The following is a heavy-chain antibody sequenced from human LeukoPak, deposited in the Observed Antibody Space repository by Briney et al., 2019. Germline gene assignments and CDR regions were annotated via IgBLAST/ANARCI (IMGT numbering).Heavy chain of an antibody. D-gene: IGHD3-22*01. CDR1: GFTVSSNY. CDR2: IYSGGST. Sequence: PGGSLRLSCAASGFTVSSNYMSWVRQAPGKGLEWVSVIYSGGSTYYADSVKGRFTISRHNSKNTLHLQMYSLRAEDTAVYYCARGAPYYDSSGYYWPDYWGQGTLATVSS. V-gene: IGHV3-53*04. J-gene: IGHJ4*02. CDR3: ARGAPYYDSSGYYWPDY.